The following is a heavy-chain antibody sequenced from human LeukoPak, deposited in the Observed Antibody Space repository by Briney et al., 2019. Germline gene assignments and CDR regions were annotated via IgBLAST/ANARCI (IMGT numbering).Heavy chain of an antibody. V-gene: IGHV1-2*02. J-gene: IGHJ3*02. CDR2: INPNSGGT. CDR1: GYTFTGYY. D-gene: IGHD3-3*01. Sequence: ASVKVSCKASGYTFTGYYMHWVRQAPGQGLEWMGWINPNSGGTNYAQKFQGRVTMTRDTSISTAYMELSRLRSDDTAVYYCARVVVTIFGVVTKAFDIWGQGTMVTVSS. CDR3: ARVVVTIFGVVTKAFDI.